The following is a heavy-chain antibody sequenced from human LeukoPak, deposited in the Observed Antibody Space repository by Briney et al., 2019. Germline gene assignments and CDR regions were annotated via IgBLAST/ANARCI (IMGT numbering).Heavy chain of an antibody. J-gene: IGHJ4*02. CDR1: GFTFSSYS. CDR2: ISYDGSNK. D-gene: IGHD3-10*01. Sequence: GGSLRLSCAASGFTFSSYSMNWVRQAPGKGLEWVAVISYDGSNKYYADSVKGRFTISRDNSKNTLYLQMDSLRAEDTAVYYCAKDFHYYGSGSYPVFDYWGQGTLVTVSS. V-gene: IGHV3-30*18. CDR3: AKDFHYYGSGSYPVFDY.